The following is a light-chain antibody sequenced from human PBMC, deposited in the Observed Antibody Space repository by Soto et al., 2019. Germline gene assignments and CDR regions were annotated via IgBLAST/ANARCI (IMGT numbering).Light chain of an antibody. CDR2: EVN. CDR1: SSDVGSDNH. Sequence: QSALTQPASVSGSPGQSITISCTGTSSDVGSDNHVSWYQQHPGKAPKVMIYEVNKRPSGVSNRFSGSKSGNTASLTISGLQAEDEADYYCCSYVGGTTFDGVFGGGTKLTVL. V-gene: IGLV2-23*02. J-gene: IGLJ3*02. CDR3: CSYVGGTTFDGV.